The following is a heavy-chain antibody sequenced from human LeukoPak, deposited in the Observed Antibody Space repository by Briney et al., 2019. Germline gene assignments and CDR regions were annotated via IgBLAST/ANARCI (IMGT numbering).Heavy chain of an antibody. Sequence: QPGRSLRLSCAASGFTFSSYGMHWVRQAPGKGLEWVAVISYDGSNKYYADSVKGRFTISRDNSKNTLYLQMNSLRAEDTAVYYCAKEPLAAAGTGYFDYWGQGTLVTVSS. D-gene: IGHD6-13*01. CDR2: ISYDGSNK. J-gene: IGHJ4*02. CDR1: GFTFSSYG. V-gene: IGHV3-30*18. CDR3: AKEPLAAAGTGYFDY.